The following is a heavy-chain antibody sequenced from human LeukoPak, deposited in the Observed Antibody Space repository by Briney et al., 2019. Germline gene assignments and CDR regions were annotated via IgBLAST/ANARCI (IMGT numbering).Heavy chain of an antibody. V-gene: IGHV1-18*01. Sequence: ASVKVSCKASGYTFTSYGISWVRQAPGQGLEGMGWISAYNGNTNYAQKLQGRVTMTTYTSTSTAYMELRSLRSDDTAVYYCARVGAIVVVPAATQEDYWGQGTLVTVSS. CDR3: ARVGAIVVVPAATQEDY. CDR1: GYTFTSYG. D-gene: IGHD2-2*01. J-gene: IGHJ4*02. CDR2: ISAYNGNT.